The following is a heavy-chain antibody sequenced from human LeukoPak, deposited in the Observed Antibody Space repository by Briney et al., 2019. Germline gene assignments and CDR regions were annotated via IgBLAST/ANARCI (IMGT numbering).Heavy chain of an antibody. CDR1: GFTVSSNY. J-gene: IGHJ4*02. Sequence: GGSLRLSCAASGFTVSSNYMSWVRQAPGKGLEWASVIYSGGSTYYADSVKSRFTISRDNSKNTLYLQMNSLRAEDTAVYYCARDVAVAYCGGDCYSGYYFDYWGQGTLVTVSS. CDR3: ARDVAVAYCGGDCYSGYYFDY. V-gene: IGHV3-66*01. D-gene: IGHD2-21*02. CDR2: IYSGGST.